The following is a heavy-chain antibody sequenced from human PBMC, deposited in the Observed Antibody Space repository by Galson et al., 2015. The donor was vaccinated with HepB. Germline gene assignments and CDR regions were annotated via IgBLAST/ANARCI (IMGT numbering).Heavy chain of an antibody. CDR1: GDSVSSNSAA. J-gene: IGHJ3*02. D-gene: IGHD4-17*01. Sequence: CAISGDSVSSNSAAWNWIRQSPSRGLEWLGRTYYRSKWYNDYAVSVKSRITINPDTSKNQFSLQLNSVTPEDTAVYYCARAGTRYDDYRGAFDIWGQGTMVTVSS. CDR2: TYYRSKWYN. V-gene: IGHV6-1*01. CDR3: ARAGTRYDDYRGAFDI.